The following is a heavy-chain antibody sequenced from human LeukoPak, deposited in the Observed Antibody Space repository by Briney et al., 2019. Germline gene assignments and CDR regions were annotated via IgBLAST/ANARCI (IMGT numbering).Heavy chain of an antibody. Sequence: SVKVSCKASGGTFISYAISWVRQAPGQGLEWMGGIIPIFGTANYAQKFQGRVTITADESTSTAYMELSSLRSEDTAVYYCAREGEIAAAFNWFDSWGQGTLVTVSS. J-gene: IGHJ5*01. CDR3: AREGEIAAAFNWFDS. CDR1: GGTFISYA. CDR2: IIPIFGTA. V-gene: IGHV1-69*13. D-gene: IGHD6-13*01.